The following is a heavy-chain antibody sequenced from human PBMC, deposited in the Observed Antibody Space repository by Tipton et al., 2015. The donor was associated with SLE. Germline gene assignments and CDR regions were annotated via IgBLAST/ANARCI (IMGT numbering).Heavy chain of an antibody. D-gene: IGHD2-21*01. CDR1: GGSISSSSYY. Sequence: TLSLTCTVSGGSISSSSYYWGWIRQPPGKELEWIGSIYYTGSTYYNPSLMSRITISVDTSKNQYSLKLSSVTAADTAVYFCARRDGLNGFDIWGRGTMVTVSS. J-gene: IGHJ3*02. V-gene: IGHV4-39*07. CDR2: IYYTGST. CDR3: ARRDGLNGFDI.